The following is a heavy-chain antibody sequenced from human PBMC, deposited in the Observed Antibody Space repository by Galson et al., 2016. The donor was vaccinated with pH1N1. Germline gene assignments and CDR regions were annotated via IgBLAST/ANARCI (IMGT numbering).Heavy chain of an antibody. D-gene: IGHD3-22*01. CDR1: GYTFTKYY. J-gene: IGHJ2*01. V-gene: IGHV1-69*13. CDR2: IIPILGTT. CDR3: AREDYYDVDLSDWYFDL. Sequence: SVKVSCKASGYTFTKYYIHWVRQAPGQGLEWMGRIIPILGTTNYAQKFQGKITITADESTSTAYMELSSLRSEDTALYYCAREDYYDVDLSDWYFDLWGRGTLVTVSS.